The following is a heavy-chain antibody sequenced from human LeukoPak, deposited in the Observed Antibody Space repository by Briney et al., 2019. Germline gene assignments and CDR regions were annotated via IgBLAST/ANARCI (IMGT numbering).Heavy chain of an antibody. CDR1: GFTFSSYG. CDR3: AKETTRPRVGRGNSDY. CDR2: IRYDGSNK. Sequence: GGSLRLSCAASGFTFSSYGMHWVRQAPGKGLEWVAFIRYDGSNKYYADSVKGRFTISRDSSKNTLYLQMNSLRAEDTAVYYCAKETTRPRVGRGNSDYWGQGTLVTVSS. J-gene: IGHJ4*02. V-gene: IGHV3-30*02. D-gene: IGHD1-1*01.